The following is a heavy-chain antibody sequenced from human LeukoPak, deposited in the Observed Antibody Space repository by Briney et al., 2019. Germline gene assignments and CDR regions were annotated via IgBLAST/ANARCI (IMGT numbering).Heavy chain of an antibody. V-gene: IGHV1-46*01. CDR2: INPSGGST. CDR1: GYTFTSYY. Sequence: ASVKVSCKSSGYTFTSYYMHWVRQAPGQGLEWMGIINPSGGSTSYAQKFQGRVTMTRDTSTSTVYMELSSLRSEDTAVYYCARDRVFGVVNYYYGMDVWGQGTTVTVSS. CDR3: ARDRVFGVVNYYYGMDV. D-gene: IGHD3-3*01. J-gene: IGHJ6*02.